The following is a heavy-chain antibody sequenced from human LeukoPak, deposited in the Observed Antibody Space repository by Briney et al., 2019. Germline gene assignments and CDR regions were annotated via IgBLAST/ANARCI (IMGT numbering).Heavy chain of an antibody. CDR2: INSDGSST. D-gene: IGHD3-3*01. J-gene: IGHJ4*02. Sequence: GGSLRLSCAASGFTFSSYWMHWVRQAPGKGLVWVSRINSDGSSTSYADSVKGRFTISRDNAKNTLYLQMNSLRAEDTAVYYCARDEQYYDFWSGYYHNLFDYWGRGTLVTVSS. CDR1: GFTFSSYW. CDR3: ARDEQYYDFWSGYYHNLFDY. V-gene: IGHV3-74*01.